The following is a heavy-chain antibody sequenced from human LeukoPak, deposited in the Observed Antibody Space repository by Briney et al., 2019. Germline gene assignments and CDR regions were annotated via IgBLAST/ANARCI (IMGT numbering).Heavy chain of an antibody. CDR1: GFTFSSYG. CDR3: AKSYGDYKYGFDY. J-gene: IGHJ4*02. Sequence: PGGSLRLSCAASGFTFSSYGMHWVRQAPGKGLEWVAFIRYDGSNKYYADSVKGRFTISRDNSKNTLYLQMNSLRAEDTAVYYCAKSYGDYKYGFDYWGQGTLVTVSS. V-gene: IGHV3-30*02. CDR2: IRYDGSNK. D-gene: IGHD4-17*01.